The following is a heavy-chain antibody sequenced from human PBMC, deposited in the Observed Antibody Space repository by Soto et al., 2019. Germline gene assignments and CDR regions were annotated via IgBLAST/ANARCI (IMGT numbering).Heavy chain of an antibody. CDR2: IYYSGST. D-gene: IGHD5-12*01. V-gene: IGHV4-31*03. CDR3: ARDRYSGYDLGDYYYYGMDV. J-gene: IGHJ6*02. CDR1: GGSISSGGYY. Sequence: QVQLQESGPGLVKPSQTLSLTCTVSGGSISSGGYYWSWIRQHPGKGLEWIGYIYYSGSTYYNPSLKSRVTIAGDTSKDEFSLKLGSVTAADTAVYYCARDRYSGYDLGDYYYYGMDVGGQGTTVTVSS.